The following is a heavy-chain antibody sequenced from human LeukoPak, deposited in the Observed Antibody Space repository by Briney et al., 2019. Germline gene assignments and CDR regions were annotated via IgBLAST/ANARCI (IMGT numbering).Heavy chain of an antibody. D-gene: IGHD3-22*01. CDR2: ISGSGGST. CDR3: ASGYYLFYFHY. V-gene: IGHV3-23*01. Sequence: SGGSLRLSCAASGFTFSSYAMSWVRQAPGKGLEWVSAISGSGGSTYCADSVKGRFTISRDNSKNTLYLQMNSLRAEDTAVYSCASGYYLFYFHYWGQGTLVTVSS. J-gene: IGHJ4*02. CDR1: GFTFSSYA.